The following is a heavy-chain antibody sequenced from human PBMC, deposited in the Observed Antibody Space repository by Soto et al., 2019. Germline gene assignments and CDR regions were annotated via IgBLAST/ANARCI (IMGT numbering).Heavy chain of an antibody. V-gene: IGHV4-39*07. Sequence: SETLSLTCSVSGGSISSKSYSWGWIRQPPGKGLEWIGTFYYTENTYYNPSLKSRVTISVDTSSSQFSLELASVSAEDTAVYYCARGLISGSHYSGGWYYFDSWGQGTQVTVSS. J-gene: IGHJ4*02. CDR3: ARGLISGSHYSGGWYYFDS. CDR1: GGSISSKSYS. CDR2: FYYTENT. D-gene: IGHD1-26*01.